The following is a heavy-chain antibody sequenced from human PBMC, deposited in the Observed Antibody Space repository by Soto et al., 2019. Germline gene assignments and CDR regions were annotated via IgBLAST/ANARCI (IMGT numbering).Heavy chain of an antibody. CDR2: IYSGGST. CDR1: GFTVSSNY. J-gene: IGHJ6*02. V-gene: IGHV3-53*01. Sequence: GGSLRLSCAASGFTVSSNYMSWVRQAPGKGLEWVSVIYSGGSTYYADSVKGRFTISRDNSKNTLYLQMNSLRAEDTAVYYCARGEHYYYYGMDVWGQGTTVTVSS. CDR3: ARGEHYYYYGMDV.